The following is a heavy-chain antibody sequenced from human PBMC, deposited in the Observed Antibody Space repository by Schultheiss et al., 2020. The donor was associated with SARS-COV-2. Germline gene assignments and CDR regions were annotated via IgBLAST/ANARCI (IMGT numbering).Heavy chain of an antibody. CDR3: ARDGDLRAFDY. V-gene: IGHV4-34*01. Sequence: SQTLSLTCAVSGGSFSDYYWTWIRQPPGKGLEWIGEINHSGRTTYNPSLKSRVTISVDTSKNQFSLKLSSVTAADTAVYYCARDGDLRAFDYWGQGTLVTVSS. CDR2: INHSGRT. J-gene: IGHJ4*02. D-gene: IGHD7-27*01. CDR1: GGSFSDYY.